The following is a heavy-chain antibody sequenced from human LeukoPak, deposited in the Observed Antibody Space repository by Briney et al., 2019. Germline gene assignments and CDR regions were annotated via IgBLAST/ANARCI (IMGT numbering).Heavy chain of an antibody. CDR2: ISAYNGNT. J-gene: IGHJ5*02. CDR3: ARDINSSGWYGGWFDP. CDR1: GYTFTSYG. D-gene: IGHD6-19*01. V-gene: IGHV1-18*01. Sequence: ASVKVSCKASGYTFTSYGISWVRQAPGQGLEWMGWISAYNGNTNYAQKLQGRVTMTTDTSTSTAYMELRSLRSDDTAVYYCARDINSSGWYGGWFDPWGQGTLVTVSS.